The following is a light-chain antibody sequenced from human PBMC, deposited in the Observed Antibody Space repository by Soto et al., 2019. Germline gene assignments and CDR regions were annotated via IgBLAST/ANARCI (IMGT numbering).Light chain of an antibody. CDR1: QSVSSSY. Sequence: EIVLTQSPGTLSLSPGERATLSCRARQSVSSSYLAWYQQRPGQAPRLLIYGASIRATGIPDRFSGSGSGTDFTLTISRLEPEDFVVYYCQQYGSSPPSSTFGQGTRLEIK. CDR3: QQYGSSPPSST. CDR2: GAS. V-gene: IGKV3-20*01. J-gene: IGKJ5*01.